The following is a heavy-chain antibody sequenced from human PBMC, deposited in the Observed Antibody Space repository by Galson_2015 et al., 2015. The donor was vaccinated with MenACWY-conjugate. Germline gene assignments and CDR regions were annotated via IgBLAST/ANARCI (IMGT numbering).Heavy chain of an antibody. CDR3: AREPAAATNGNSFDI. CDR1: GFTFSSYW. Sequence: SLRLSCSASGFTFSSYWMNWVRQAPGKGLEWGANINDEGGSEEYYVDFVKGRFSISRDNAKNSLYLQMSSLRAEDTAVYFCAREPAAATNGNSFDIWGRGTMLTVSS. V-gene: IGHV3-7*01. D-gene: IGHD2-2*01. J-gene: IGHJ3*02. CDR2: INDEGGSEE.